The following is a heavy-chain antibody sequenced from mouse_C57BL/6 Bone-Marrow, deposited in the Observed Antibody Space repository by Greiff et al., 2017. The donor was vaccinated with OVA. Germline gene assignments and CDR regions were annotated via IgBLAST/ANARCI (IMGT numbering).Heavy chain of an antibody. J-gene: IGHJ2*01. Sequence: EVQRVESGGGLVQPKGSLKLSCAASGFSFNTYAMNWVRQAPGKGLEWVARIRSKSNNYATYYADSVKDRFTISRDDSESMLYLQMNNLKTEDTAMYYCVRHGSSYFDYWGQGTTLTVSS. CDR3: VRHGSSYFDY. CDR1: GFSFNTYA. CDR2: IRSKSNNYAT. V-gene: IGHV10-1*01. D-gene: IGHD1-1*01.